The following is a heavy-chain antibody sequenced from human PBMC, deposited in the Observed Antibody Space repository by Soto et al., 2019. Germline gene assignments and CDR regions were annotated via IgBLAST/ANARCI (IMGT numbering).Heavy chain of an antibody. J-gene: IGHJ6*02. V-gene: IGHV3-30*14. CDR3: VKPSRRWLQLSYYYYGMDV. Sequence: PGGSLRLSCAVSGFIFENYALNWVRQAPGKGLEWVASITRDGYNKYYADSVKGRFTISRDNSKNTLYLQMSSLRAEDTAVYYCVKPSRRWLQLSYYYYGMDVWGQGTTVTVSS. CDR2: ITRDGYNK. D-gene: IGHD5-12*01. CDR1: GFIFENYA.